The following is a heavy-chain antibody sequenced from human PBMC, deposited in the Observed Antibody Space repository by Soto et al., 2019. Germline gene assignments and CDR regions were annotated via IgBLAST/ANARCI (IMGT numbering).Heavy chain of an antibody. Sequence: QVQLQESGPGLVKPSDTLSLTCAVSGYSVTNSNWWGWIRQPPGKGLEWIGYIYYSGSTSYIPSLKSLVTMSLDTSKNQVSLKLKSVTAVDTALYYCARLISGTFEAFDIWGQGTMVTVSS. V-gene: IGHV4-28*01. CDR2: IYYSGST. CDR1: GYSVTNSNW. CDR3: ARLISGTFEAFDI. J-gene: IGHJ3*02. D-gene: IGHD1-26*01.